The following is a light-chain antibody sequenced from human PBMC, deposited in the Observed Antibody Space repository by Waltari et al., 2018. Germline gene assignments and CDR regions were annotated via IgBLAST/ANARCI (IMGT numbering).Light chain of an antibody. CDR1: QSISKW. Sequence: DIRMTQSPSTPSLSLGDRVIISRRASQSISKWLAWYQQKPGKAPKLLIYEASTLQSGVSPRFSGTGSGTDVALTSSSLQPDDFASYYCQQYNSNFLLTFGGGTKVEIK. J-gene: IGKJ4*01. CDR2: EAS. V-gene: IGKV1-5*03. CDR3: QQYNSNFLLT.